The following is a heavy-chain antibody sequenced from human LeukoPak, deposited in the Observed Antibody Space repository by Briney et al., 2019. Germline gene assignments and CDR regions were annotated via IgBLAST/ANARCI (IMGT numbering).Heavy chain of an antibody. CDR2: ISSSGSTI. V-gene: IGHV3-48*03. CDR3: AELGITMIGGV. Sequence: GGSLRLSCAASGFTFSSYEMNWVRQAPGEGLEWVSYISSSGSTIYYADSVKGRFTISRDNAKNSLYLQMNSLRAEGTAVYYCAELGITMIGGVWGKGATVTISS. CDR1: GFTFSSYE. J-gene: IGHJ6*01. D-gene: IGHD3-10*02.